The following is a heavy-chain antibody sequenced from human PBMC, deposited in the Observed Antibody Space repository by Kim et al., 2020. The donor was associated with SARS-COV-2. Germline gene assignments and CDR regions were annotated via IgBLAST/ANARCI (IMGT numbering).Heavy chain of an antibody. V-gene: IGHV3-23*01. CDR2: ISGSGGST. D-gene: IGHD6-13*01. Sequence: GGSLRLSCAASGFTFSSYAMSWVRQAPGKGLEWVSAISGSGGSTYYADSVKGRFTISRDNSKNTLYLQMNSLRAEDTAVYYCAKIQQQLGTYYYYYGMDVWGQGTTVTVSS. CDR3: AKIQQQLGTYYYYYGMDV. J-gene: IGHJ6*02. CDR1: GFTFSSYA.